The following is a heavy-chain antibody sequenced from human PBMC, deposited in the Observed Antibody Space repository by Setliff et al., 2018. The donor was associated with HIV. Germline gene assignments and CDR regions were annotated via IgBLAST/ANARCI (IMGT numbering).Heavy chain of an antibody. CDR2: ISSSSSYI. V-gene: IGHV3-21*01. J-gene: IGHJ4*02. CDR3: ARRTYCSSTTCFDY. CDR1: GFTFSSYS. D-gene: IGHD2-2*01. Sequence: GGSLRLSCAASGFTFSSYSMNWVRQAPGKGLEWVSSISSSSSYIYYADSVKGRFTISRDNAKNSLYLQMNSLRAEDTAVYYCARRTYCSSTTCFDYWGQGTLVTVSS.